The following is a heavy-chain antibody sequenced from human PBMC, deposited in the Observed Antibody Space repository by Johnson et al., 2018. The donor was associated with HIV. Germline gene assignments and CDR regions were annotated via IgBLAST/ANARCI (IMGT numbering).Heavy chain of an antibody. CDR1: GFTFSSYW. J-gene: IGHJ3*02. Sequence: VQLVESGGGLVQPGGSLRLSCAASGFTFSSYWMSWVRQAPGKGLAWVANIKHDGSEKYYVDSVKGRFTISRYNAKNSLYLQMNSLRAEDTAVYYCARVMQADAFDIWGQGTMVTVSS. CDR3: ARVMQADAFDI. CDR2: IKHDGSEK. V-gene: IGHV3-7*01. D-gene: IGHD2-8*01.